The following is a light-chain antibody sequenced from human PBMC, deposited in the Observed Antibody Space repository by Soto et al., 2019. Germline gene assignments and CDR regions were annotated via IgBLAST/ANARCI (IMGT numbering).Light chain of an antibody. CDR1: QSVSSN. Sequence: DIVVTQSPATLSASPGERATLSCRASQSVSSNLAWYQQKPGQAPRLLIYDASNRATGIPARFSGSGSGTDFTLTISSLEPEDFAVYYCQQYGRSSLTFGPGTKVDIK. V-gene: IGKV3D-11*03. J-gene: IGKJ3*01. CDR3: QQYGRSSLT. CDR2: DAS.